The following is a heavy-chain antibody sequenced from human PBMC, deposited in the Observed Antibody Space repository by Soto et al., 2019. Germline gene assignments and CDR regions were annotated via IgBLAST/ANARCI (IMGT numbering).Heavy chain of an antibody. CDR3: VRSPKIGVRGAF. CDR1: GFSFSAYK. D-gene: IGHD3-16*01. Sequence: XESLRLSCIGSGFSFSAYKMNGVRQAPGKGLEWVSSIKVGSSRIYQPDSMKGRFTISRDDARNSVYLQINSLRAEDTALYFCVRSPKIGVRGAFWGRGTQVTVSS. J-gene: IGHJ1*01. CDR2: IKVGSSRI. V-gene: IGHV3-21*01.